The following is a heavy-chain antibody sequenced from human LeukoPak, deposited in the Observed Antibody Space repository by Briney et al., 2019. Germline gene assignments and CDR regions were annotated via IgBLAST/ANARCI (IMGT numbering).Heavy chain of an antibody. J-gene: IGHJ4*02. CDR2: IYSGGST. V-gene: IGHV3-53*01. D-gene: IGHD3-10*01. CDR1: GFTVSSNY. Sequence: GGSLRLSCAASGFTVSSNYMSWVRQAPGKGLEWVSVIYSGGSTYYADSVKGRFTISRDNSKNTLYLQMNSLRAEDTAVYYCAKDGYGSGSYLVDYWGQGTLVTVSS. CDR3: AKDGYGSGSYLVDY.